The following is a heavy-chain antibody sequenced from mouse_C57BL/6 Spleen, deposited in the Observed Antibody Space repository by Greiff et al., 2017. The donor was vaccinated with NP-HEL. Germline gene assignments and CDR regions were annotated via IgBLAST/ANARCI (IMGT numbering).Heavy chain of an antibody. Sequence: VQLQQSGPELVKPGASVKMSCKASGYTFTDYNMHWVKQSHGKSLEWIGYINPNNGGTSYNQKFKGKATLTVNKSSSTAYMELRSLTSEDSAVYYCAREGRSPVYFDYWGQGTTLTVSS. J-gene: IGHJ2*01. CDR3: AREGRSPVYFDY. V-gene: IGHV1-22*01. CDR2: INPNNGGT. CDR1: GYTFTDYN. D-gene: IGHD1-1*01.